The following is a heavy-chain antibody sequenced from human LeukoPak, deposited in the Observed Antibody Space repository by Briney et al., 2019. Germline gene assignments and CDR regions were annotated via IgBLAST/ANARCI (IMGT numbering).Heavy chain of an antibody. D-gene: IGHD3-22*01. Sequence: GGSLRLSCAASGFTFSSYAMSWLRQAPGKGLEWVSAISGSGGSTYYADSVKGRFTISRDNSKNTLYLQMNSLRAEDTAVYYCAKDRNYYDSSVGMDVWGQGTTVTVSS. CDR3: AKDRNYYDSSVGMDV. CDR2: ISGSGGST. CDR1: GFTFSSYA. J-gene: IGHJ6*02. V-gene: IGHV3-23*01.